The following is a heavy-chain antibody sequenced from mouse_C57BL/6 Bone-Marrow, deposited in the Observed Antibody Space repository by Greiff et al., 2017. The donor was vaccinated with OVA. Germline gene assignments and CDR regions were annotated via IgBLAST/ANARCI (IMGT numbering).Heavy chain of an antibody. CDR3: ARDASDYDGAWFAY. V-gene: IGHV7-1*01. CDR1: GFTFSDFY. Sequence: EVQGVESGGGLVQSGRSLRLSCATSGFTFSDFYMEWVRQAPGKGLEWIAASRNKANDYTTEYSASVKGRFIVSRDTSQSILYLQMNDLRAEDTAIYYCARDASDYDGAWFAYWGQGTLVTVSA. D-gene: IGHD2-4*01. CDR2: SRNKANDYTT. J-gene: IGHJ3*01.